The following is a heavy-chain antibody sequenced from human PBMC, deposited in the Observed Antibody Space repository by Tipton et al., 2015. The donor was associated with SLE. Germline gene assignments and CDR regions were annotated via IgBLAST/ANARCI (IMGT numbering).Heavy chain of an antibody. D-gene: IGHD1-26*01. CDR3: ARTSGNFPFDY. CDR1: GDSISSYH. Sequence: TLSLTCTVSGDSISSYHWSWIRQSPGKGLEWIGHIYHSGSTNYNPSLKSRVTISVDTSKNQFSLRVSSVTAADTAVYYCARTSGNFPFDYWGQGTLATVSS. J-gene: IGHJ4*02. V-gene: IGHV4-59*08. CDR2: IYHSGST.